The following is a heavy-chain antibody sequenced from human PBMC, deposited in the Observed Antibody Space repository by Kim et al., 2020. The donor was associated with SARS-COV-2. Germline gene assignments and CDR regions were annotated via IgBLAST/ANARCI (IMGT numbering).Heavy chain of an antibody. D-gene: IGHD3-10*01. CDR2: IYSGGSST. V-gene: IGHV3-23*03. Sequence: GSLRLSCAASGFTFSSYAMSWVRQAPGKGLEWVSVIYSGGSSTYYADSVKGRFTISRDNSKNTLYLQMNSLRAEDTAVYYCARRVRGVISYHYYGMDVWGQGATVSVSS. CDR3: ARRVRGVISYHYYGMDV. CDR1: GFTFSSYA. J-gene: IGHJ6*02.